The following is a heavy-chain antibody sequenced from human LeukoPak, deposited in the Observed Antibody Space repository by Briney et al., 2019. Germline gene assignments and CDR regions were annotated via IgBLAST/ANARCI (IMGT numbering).Heavy chain of an antibody. CDR2: IRYDGSNK. CDR3: AKWSESSGAFDI. J-gene: IGHJ3*02. CDR1: GFTFSTYG. V-gene: IGHV3-30*02. Sequence: GGSLRLSCAASGFTFSTYGMHWVRQAPGKGLEWVAFIRYDGSNKYYADSVKGRFTISRDNSKNTLYLQMNSLRPEDTAVYYCAKWSESSGAFDIWGQGTMVTVSS.